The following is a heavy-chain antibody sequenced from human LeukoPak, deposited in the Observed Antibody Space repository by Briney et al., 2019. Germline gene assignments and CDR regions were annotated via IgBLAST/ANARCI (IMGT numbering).Heavy chain of an antibody. V-gene: IGHV3-66*01. J-gene: IGHJ4*02. CDR3: ATYSSGRRGYYFDS. Sequence: QAGRALRLSCAASGFTVSSNYMSWVRQAPGKGLEWVAISYSGNTTYCADSVRGRFTISRDKSKNRLHLQMNSLRAEDTAVYYCATYSSGRRGYYFDSWGQGTLVTVSS. CDR2: SYSGNTT. CDR1: GFTVSSNY. D-gene: IGHD6-19*01.